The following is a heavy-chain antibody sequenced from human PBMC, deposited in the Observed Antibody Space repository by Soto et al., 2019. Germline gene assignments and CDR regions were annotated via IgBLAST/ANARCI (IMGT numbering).Heavy chain of an antibody. CDR2: IYSSGST. D-gene: IGHD2-8*01. CDR1: GGSISSGDYY. V-gene: IGHV4-30-4*01. J-gene: IGHJ4*02. CDR3: ARSPKGANVAY. Sequence: QVQLQESGPGLVKPSQTLSLTCTVSGGSISSGDYYWTWIRQPPGKGLEWIGYIYSSGSTYYNPSLKSRVTISVDTSKNQFSLKLSSVTAADPAVYCWARSPKGANVAYWGQGTLVTVSS.